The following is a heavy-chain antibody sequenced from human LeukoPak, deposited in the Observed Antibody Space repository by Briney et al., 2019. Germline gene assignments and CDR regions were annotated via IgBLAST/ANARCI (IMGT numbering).Heavy chain of an antibody. V-gene: IGHV3-53*05. J-gene: IGHJ4*02. CDR1: GFTVSSNY. CDR3: ARSYSSGWSNYCDS. D-gene: IGHD6-19*01. Sequence: GGSLRLSCAASGFTVSSNYMSWVRQAPGKGLEWVSVIYSGGSTYYADSVKGRFTISRDNSKNTLYLQMNSLRGEDTAVYYCARSYSSGWSNYCDSWGQGTLVSVSS. CDR2: IYSGGST.